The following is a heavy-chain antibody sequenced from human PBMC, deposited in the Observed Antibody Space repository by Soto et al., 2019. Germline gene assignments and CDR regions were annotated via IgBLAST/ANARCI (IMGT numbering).Heavy chain of an antibody. Sequence: QITLNESGPTQVKPRQTLTLTCTFSGFSITTSGVGVGWIRQSPGKAPEWLALIYWDDDKRYSPSLKSRLTITKDTSKNLVVLTMADLDPADTATYYCAHRVLRTVFGLVTTTAIYFDFWGQGTPVAVSS. D-gene: IGHD3-3*01. CDR3: AHRVLRTVFGLVTTTAIYFDF. J-gene: IGHJ4*02. CDR2: IYWDDDK. V-gene: IGHV2-5*02. CDR1: GFSITTSGVG.